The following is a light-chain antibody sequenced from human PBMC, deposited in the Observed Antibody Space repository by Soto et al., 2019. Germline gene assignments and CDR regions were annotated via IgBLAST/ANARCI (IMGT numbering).Light chain of an antibody. V-gene: IGKV1-17*01. CDR3: LHHNSYPQT. CDR1: QGIRDA. Sequence: DIQMTQSPSSLSASVGDRVTITCRASQGIRDALGWYQQKPGKAPKRLIYAASSLQSGVPSRFSGSGSGTEFTLTISSLQPEASATYTCLHHNSYPQTFGPETKVEI. J-gene: IGKJ1*01. CDR2: AAS.